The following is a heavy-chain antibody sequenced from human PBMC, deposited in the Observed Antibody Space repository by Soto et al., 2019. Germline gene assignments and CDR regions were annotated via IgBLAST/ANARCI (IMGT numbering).Heavy chain of an antibody. CDR3: ARGYGSGSYYNSYYYYYMDV. Sequence: SETLSLTCAVYGGSFSGYYWSWIRQPPWKGLEWIGEINHSGSTNYNPSLKSRVTISVDTSKNQFSLKLSSVTAADTAVYYCARGYGSGSYYNSYYYYYMDVWGKGTTVTVSS. CDR2: INHSGST. D-gene: IGHD3-10*01. CDR1: GGSFSGYY. V-gene: IGHV4-34*01. J-gene: IGHJ6*03.